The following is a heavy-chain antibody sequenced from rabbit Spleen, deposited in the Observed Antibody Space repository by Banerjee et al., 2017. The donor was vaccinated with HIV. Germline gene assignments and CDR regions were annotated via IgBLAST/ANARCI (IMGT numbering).Heavy chain of an antibody. CDR1: GFDFSSNA. V-gene: IGHV1S40*01. J-gene: IGHJ4*01. D-gene: IGHD2-1*01. Sequence: QSLEESGGDLVKPGASLTLTCTASGFDFSSNAMCWVRQAPGKRPEWIACIYAGSSGSAYYASWAKGRFTISKTSSTTMTLQMTSLTAADTATYFCARDGEGTDNGGYWFDLWGPGTLVTVS. CDR3: ARDGEGTDNGGYWFDL. CDR2: IYAGSSGSA.